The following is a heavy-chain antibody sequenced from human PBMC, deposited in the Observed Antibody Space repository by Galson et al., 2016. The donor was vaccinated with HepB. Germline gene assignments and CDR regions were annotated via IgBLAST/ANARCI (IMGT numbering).Heavy chain of an antibody. D-gene: IGHD6-13*01. J-gene: IGHJ6*02. CDR3: ARVQWAAGISAWYGMDV. V-gene: IGHV3-30*04. CDR1: GFTFSSYA. Sequence: SLRLSCAASGFTFSSYAMHWVRQAPGKGLEWVAVISYDGSSEHYADSVKGRFTISRDNSRNTLYLQMNSLGPEDTAVYYCARVQWAAGISAWYGMDVWGQGTTVTVSS. CDR2: ISYDGSSE.